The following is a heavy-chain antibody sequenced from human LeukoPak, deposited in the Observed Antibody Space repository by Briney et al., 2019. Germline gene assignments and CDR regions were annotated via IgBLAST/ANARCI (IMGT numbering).Heavy chain of an antibody. CDR2: IKPDGSAQ. J-gene: IGHJ5*02. V-gene: IGHV3-7*01. Sequence: GGSMRLSCAASGFTFSNSWMSWVRQAPGKGLEWVATIKPDGSAQYYVDSVKGRFTISRDNAKNSLFLQINSLRAEDTAVYYCANGGTYSSGPWGQGTLVTVSS. CDR1: GFTFSNSW. CDR3: ANGGTYSSGP. D-gene: IGHD3-22*01.